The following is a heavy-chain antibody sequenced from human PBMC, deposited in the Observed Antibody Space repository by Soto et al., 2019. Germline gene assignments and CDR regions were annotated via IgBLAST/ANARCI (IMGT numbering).Heavy chain of an antibody. V-gene: IGHV3-21*01. Sequence: EVQLVESGGGLVKPGGSLRLSCAASGFTFSSYSMDWVRQAPGKGLEWVSSISSSSSYIYYADSVKGRFTISRDNAKNSLYLQMNSLRAEDTAVYYCARDNDREVDYWGQGTLVTVSS. CDR2: ISSSSSYI. D-gene: IGHD1-1*01. CDR3: ARDNDREVDY. J-gene: IGHJ4*02. CDR1: GFTFSSYS.